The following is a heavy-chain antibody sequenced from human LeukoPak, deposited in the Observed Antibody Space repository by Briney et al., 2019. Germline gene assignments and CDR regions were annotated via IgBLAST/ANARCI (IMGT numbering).Heavy chain of an antibody. J-gene: IGHJ6*03. Sequence: ASVKVSCKASGGTFISYTISWVRQAPGQGREGMGMIIPILGIANYAQKFQGRVTITADKSTSTAYMELSSLRSEDTAVYYCAREIRYYYYMDVWGKGTTVTVSS. CDR2: IIPILGIA. V-gene: IGHV1-69*04. CDR1: GGTFISYT. CDR3: AREIRYYYYMDV.